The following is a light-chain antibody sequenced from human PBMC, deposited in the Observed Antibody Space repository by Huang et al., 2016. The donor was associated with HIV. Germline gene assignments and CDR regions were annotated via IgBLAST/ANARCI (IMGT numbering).Light chain of an antibody. V-gene: IGKV4-1*01. Sequence: DIVMTQSPDSLAVSLGERATINCKSSQSVLSTSNNKNYLAWFQQKPGQHPKLLIYWESTRDAGVPDRFSGSGSGTGFTLTISSLQAEDVALYYCQQYHSSPWTFGQGTKVEIK. CDR2: WES. J-gene: IGKJ1*01. CDR3: QQYHSSPWT. CDR1: QSVLSTSNNKNY.